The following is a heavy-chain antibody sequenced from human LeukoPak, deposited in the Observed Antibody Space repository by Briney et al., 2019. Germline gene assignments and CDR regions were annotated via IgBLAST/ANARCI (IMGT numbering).Heavy chain of an antibody. CDR3: ARPTTVTTISADAFDI. CDR2: ISSGGTYK. CDR1: GFTFSDYT. Sequence: GGSLRLSCAASGFTFSDYTMNWVRQAPGKGLEWVSSISSGGTYKYYADSVKGRFTISRDNAQNSLYLQMNSLRAEDTSVYYCARPTTVTTISADAFDIWGQGTMVTVSS. J-gene: IGHJ3*02. V-gene: IGHV3-21*01. D-gene: IGHD4-17*01.